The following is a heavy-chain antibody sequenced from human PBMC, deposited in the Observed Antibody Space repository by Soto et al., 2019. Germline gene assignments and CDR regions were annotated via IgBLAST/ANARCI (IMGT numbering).Heavy chain of an antibody. CDR3: VRVRIYADESGRPFDI. CDR1: GFTFSVHY. D-gene: IGHD2-8*01. V-gene: IGHV3-72*01. Sequence: EVQLVETGGGLVQPGGSLRLSCAASGFTFSVHYMDWVRQATGKGLEWVGRIRNKANCYSTLYAASVKGRVTISRDDSRTSLSLQMKSLKTEDTAVYYCVRVRIYADESGRPFDIWGQGTVVTVSS. J-gene: IGHJ3*02. CDR2: IRNKANCYST.